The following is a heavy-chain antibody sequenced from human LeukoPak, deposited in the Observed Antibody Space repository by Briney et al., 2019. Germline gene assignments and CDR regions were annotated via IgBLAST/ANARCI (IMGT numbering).Heavy chain of an antibody. Sequence: SVKVSCKASGGTFSSYAISWVRQAPGQGLEWMGGIIPIFGTANYAQKFQGRVTITADKSTSTAYMELSSLRSEDTAVYYCARDLGYSSSSLIFYYYYMDVWGKGTTVTVSS. J-gene: IGHJ6*03. CDR1: GGTFSSYA. V-gene: IGHV1-69*06. CDR2: IIPIFGTA. D-gene: IGHD6-6*01. CDR3: ARDLGYSSSSLIFYYYYMDV.